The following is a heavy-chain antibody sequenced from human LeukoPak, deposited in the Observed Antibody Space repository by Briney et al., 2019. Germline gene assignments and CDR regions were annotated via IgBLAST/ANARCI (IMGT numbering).Heavy chain of an antibody. D-gene: IGHD4-23*01. J-gene: IGHJ4*02. V-gene: IGHV3-33*01. Sequence: GRSLRLSCAASGFTFSSYGMHWVRQAPGKGLEWVAVIWYDGSNKYYADSVKGRFTISRDNSKNTLYLQMNSLKTEDTAVYYCTTDAVDYGGNSVQFDYWGQGTLVTVSS. CDR1: GFTFSSYG. CDR2: IWYDGSNK. CDR3: TTDAVDYGGNSVQFDY.